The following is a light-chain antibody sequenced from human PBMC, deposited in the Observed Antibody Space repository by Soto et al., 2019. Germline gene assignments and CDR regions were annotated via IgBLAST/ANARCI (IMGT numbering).Light chain of an antibody. J-gene: IGLJ1*01. V-gene: IGLV2-8*01. CDR1: SSDVGGYNY. CDR3: SSFAGSNYYV. Sequence: QSALTQPPSASGSPGQSVTISCTGTSSDVGGYNYVSWYQQHPGKAPKLMIFEVIQRPSGVPDRFSGSKSGNMASLTVSGLQPEDEADYYCSSFAGSNYYVFGTGTKLTVL. CDR2: EVI.